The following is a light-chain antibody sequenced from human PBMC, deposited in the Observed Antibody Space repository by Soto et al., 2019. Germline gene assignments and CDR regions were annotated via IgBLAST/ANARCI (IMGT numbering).Light chain of an antibody. J-gene: IGKJ1*01. CDR2: DTS. CDR3: QQRITWPVT. V-gene: IGKV3-11*01. Sequence: EIVLTQSPATLSLSPGERATLSCRASQSVKNYLAWYQQKPGQAPRLLIFDTSNRATGIPARFSGSGSGTEFTLTISSLEPEDFALYYCQQRITWPVTFGQGTKVEIK. CDR1: QSVKNY.